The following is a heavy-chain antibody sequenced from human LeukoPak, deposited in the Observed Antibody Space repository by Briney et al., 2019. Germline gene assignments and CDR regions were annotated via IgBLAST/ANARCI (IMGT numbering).Heavy chain of an antibody. J-gene: IGHJ4*02. D-gene: IGHD3-3*01. V-gene: IGHV3-23*01. CDR3: ARGRGDFWSGYKNPAFDY. CDR2: ISGSGGST. CDR1: GFTFSSYA. Sequence: GGSLRLSCAASGFTFSSYAMSWVRQAPGKGLEWVSAISGSGGSTYYADSVKGRFTISRDNSKNTLYLQMNSLRAEDTAVYYCARGRGDFWSGYKNPAFDYWGQGTLVTVSS.